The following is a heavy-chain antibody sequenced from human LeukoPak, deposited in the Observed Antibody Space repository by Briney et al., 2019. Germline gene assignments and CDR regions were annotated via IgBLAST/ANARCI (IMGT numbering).Heavy chain of an antibody. V-gene: IGHV4-39*01. CDR3: ARHARIAAASTPEHFQH. Sequence: KTSETLSLTCTVSGGSISSSSHYWGWIRQPPGKGLEWIGSIYYSGSTYYNPSLKSRVTISVDTSKNQFSLKLSSVTAADTAVYYCARHARIAAASTPEHFQHWGQGTLVTVSS. CDR1: GGSISSSSHY. J-gene: IGHJ1*01. D-gene: IGHD6-13*01. CDR2: IYYSGST.